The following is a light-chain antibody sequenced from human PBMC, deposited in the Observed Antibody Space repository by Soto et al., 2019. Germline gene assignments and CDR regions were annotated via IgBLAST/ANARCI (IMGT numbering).Light chain of an antibody. CDR3: QQYNNWPPRAWT. CDR1: QSVSSN. Sequence: EIVMTQSPATLSVSPGERATLSCRASQSVSSNLAWYQQKPGQAPRLLIYGASTRATGIPARFSGSGSGTEIPLTISNLQSEDFAVYYCQQYNNWPPRAWTFGQGTKVEIK. V-gene: IGKV3-15*01. J-gene: IGKJ1*01. CDR2: GAS.